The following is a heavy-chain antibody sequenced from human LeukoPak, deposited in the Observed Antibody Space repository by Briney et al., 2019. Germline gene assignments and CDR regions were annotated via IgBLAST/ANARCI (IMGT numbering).Heavy chain of an antibody. J-gene: IGHJ4*02. V-gene: IGHV4-34*01. D-gene: IGHD6-19*01. Sequence: SETLSLTCAVYGGSFSGYYWSWIRQPPGKGLEWIGEINHSGSTNYSPSLKSRVTISVDTSKNQFSLKLSSVTAADTAVYYCARGLLSVPYSSGWYSPRVPFDYWGQGTLVTVSS. CDR1: GGSFSGYY. CDR3: ARGLLSVPYSSGWYSPRVPFDY. CDR2: INHSGST.